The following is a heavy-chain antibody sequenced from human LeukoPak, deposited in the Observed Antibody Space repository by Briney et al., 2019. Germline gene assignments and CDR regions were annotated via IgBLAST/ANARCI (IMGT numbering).Heavy chain of an antibody. J-gene: IGHJ5*02. CDR1: GFTFSNYD. V-gene: IGHV3-23*01. CDR2: ISDSGGST. Sequence: GGSLRLSCAASGFTFSNYDMSWVRQAPGKGLEWVSSISDSGGSTYYADSVKGRFTISRDNSKNTLYLQMTSLRAADTAVYYCAKDLSRAVAADWFDPWDQGSLVTVSS. CDR3: AKDLSRAVAADWFDP. D-gene: IGHD6-19*01.